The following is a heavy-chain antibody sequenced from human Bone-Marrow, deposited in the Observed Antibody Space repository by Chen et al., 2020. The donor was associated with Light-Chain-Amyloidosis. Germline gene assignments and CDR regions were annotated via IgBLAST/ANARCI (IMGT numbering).Heavy chain of an antibody. D-gene: IGHD5-12*01. CDR2: IYPDVSDA. V-gene: IGHV5-51*01. Sequence: EVHLEQSGPEVKKPGESLKISCKGSGYTFPNYWIGWVRQMPGKGLEWMGVIYPDVSDARYSPSFEGQVTISADKSITTAYLQWRSLKASDTAMYYCARRRDGYNFDYWGQGTLVTVSS. CDR3: ARRRDGYNFDY. CDR1: GYTFPNYW. J-gene: IGHJ4*02.